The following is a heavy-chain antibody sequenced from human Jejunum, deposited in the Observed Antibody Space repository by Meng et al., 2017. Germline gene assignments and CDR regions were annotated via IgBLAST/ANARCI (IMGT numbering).Heavy chain of an antibody. V-gene: IGHV3/OR16-10*01. CDR2: IGTGGGT. D-gene: IGHD3-16*01. CDR1: GFTFSSYA. J-gene: IGHJ4*02. Sequence: EVQLVQSGGGLVHPGGSLRLSCAGSGFTFSSYAMHWVRQAPGKGLEWVSAIGTGGGTYYADSAKGRFTISRDNSKNTVFLQMNSLRADDTAVYYCANWGGLGHWGQGVLVTVSS. CDR3: ANWGGLGH.